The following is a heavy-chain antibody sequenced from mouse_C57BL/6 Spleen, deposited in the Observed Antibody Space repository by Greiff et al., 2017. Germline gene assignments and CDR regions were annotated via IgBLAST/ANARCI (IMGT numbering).Heavy chain of an antibody. Sequence: EVKLMESGPGLVKPSQSLSLTCSVTGYSITSGYYWNWIRQFPGNKLEWMGYISYDGSNNYNPSLKNRISITRDTSKNQFFLKLNSVTTEDTATYYCASNWDDWYFDVWGTGTTVTVSS. CDR3: ASNWDDWYFDV. CDR1: GYSITSGYY. CDR2: ISYDGSN. D-gene: IGHD4-1*01. V-gene: IGHV3-6*01. J-gene: IGHJ1*03.